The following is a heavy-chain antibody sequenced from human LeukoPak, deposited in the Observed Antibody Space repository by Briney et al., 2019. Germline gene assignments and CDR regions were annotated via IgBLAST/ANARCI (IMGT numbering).Heavy chain of an antibody. CDR2: IYTSGST. CDR3: ARDAPYCSSTSCSNPRYYYYYMDV. V-gene: IGHV4-4*07. J-gene: IGHJ6*03. CDR1: SGSISGYY. D-gene: IGHD2-2*01. Sequence: SETLSLTCTVSSGSISGYYWSWIRQPAGKGLEWIGRIYTSGSTNYNPSLKSRVTMSVDTSKNQFSLKLSSVTAADTAVYYCARDAPYCSSTSCSNPRYYYYYMDVWGKGTTVTVSS.